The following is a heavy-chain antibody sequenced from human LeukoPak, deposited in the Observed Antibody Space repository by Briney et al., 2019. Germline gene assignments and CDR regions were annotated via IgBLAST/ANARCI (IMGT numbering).Heavy chain of an antibody. CDR1: GFTFSDHY. CDR2: SRNKANSYTT. D-gene: IGHD6-13*01. J-gene: IGHJ4*02. Sequence: GGSLRLSCAGSGFTFSDHYIDWVRQAPGKGLEWVGRSRNKANSYTTEYAASVKGRFIISRDDSESSLYLQMNSLTAEDTAVYYCARLYSSSWYPKYYFDYWGQGTLVTVSS. V-gene: IGHV3-72*01. CDR3: ARLYSSSWYPKYYFDY.